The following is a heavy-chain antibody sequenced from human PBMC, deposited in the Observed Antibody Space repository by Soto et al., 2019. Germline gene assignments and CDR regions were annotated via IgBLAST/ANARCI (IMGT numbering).Heavy chain of an antibody. Sequence: QVQLVESGGGVVQPGRSLRLSCAASGFTFSYYAMHWVHQVPGRGLEWVAVIWYDGSNKYYADSVKGRFTISRDNSKNTLWLQMNSLRAEDTAVYYCARDSYGMDVWGQGTTVTVSS. CDR1: GFTFSYYA. V-gene: IGHV3-33*01. CDR2: IWYDGSNK. J-gene: IGHJ6*02. CDR3: ARDSYGMDV.